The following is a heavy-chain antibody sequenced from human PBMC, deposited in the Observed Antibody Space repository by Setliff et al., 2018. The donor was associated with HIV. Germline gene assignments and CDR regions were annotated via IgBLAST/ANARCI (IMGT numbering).Heavy chain of an antibody. CDR1: GGSLSSGSHY. D-gene: IGHD2-2*01. CDR3: GTAMYYYYGLDV. CDR2: FYTSGTT. V-gene: IGHV4-61*09. J-gene: IGHJ6*02. Sequence: SETLSLTCAVSGGSLSSGSHYCTWLRQAAGKGLEWIGHFYTSGTTNYNPSLESRVTISVDTSKNQFSLKLSSVTAADAAVYYCGTAMYYYYGLDVWGQGIRVTVSS.